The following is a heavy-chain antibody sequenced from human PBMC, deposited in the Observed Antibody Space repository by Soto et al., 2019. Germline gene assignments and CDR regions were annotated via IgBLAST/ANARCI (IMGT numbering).Heavy chain of an antibody. Sequence: ASVKVSCKASGYTFTSYYMHWVRQAPGQGLEWMGIINPSGGSTSYAQKFQGRVTMTRDTSTSTVYMELSSLRSEDTAVYYCAVGYCSGGSCRDYYYYYMDVWGKGTTVTVSS. CDR1: GYTFTSYY. CDR3: AVGYCSGGSCRDYYYYYMDV. V-gene: IGHV1-46*01. CDR2: INPSGGST. D-gene: IGHD2-15*01. J-gene: IGHJ6*03.